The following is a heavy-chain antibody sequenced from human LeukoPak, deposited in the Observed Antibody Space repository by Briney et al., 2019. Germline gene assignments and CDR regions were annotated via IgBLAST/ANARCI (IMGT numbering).Heavy chain of an antibody. J-gene: IGHJ2*01. V-gene: IGHV4-59*01. CDR3: ARLQRITMAGPDYWYFDL. CDR2: IYYSGST. Sequence: PSETLSLTCTVSGDSISSYYWSWIRQPPEKGLEWIGYIYYSGSTNYNPSLKSRGTISVDTSKTQFSLKMNFVTAADTAVYYCARLQRITMAGPDYWYFDLWGRGTLVTVSS. CDR1: GDSISSYY. D-gene: IGHD3-10*01.